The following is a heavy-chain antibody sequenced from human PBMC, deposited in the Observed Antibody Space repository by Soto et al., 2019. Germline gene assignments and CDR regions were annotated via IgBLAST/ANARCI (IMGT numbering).Heavy chain of an antibody. V-gene: IGHV1-2*02. CDR2: INPKSGGT. J-gene: IGHJ4*02. CDR3: ARDLAKGGGSAGFDY. D-gene: IGHD1-26*01. CDR1: GYTFTVYY. Sequence: ASVKVSCKASGYTFTVYYMPWGRQAPGQGLEWMGWINPKSGGTMYPQKFQGRVTMTWDTSISTAYMALTRLRSDDTAVYYCARDLAKGGGSAGFDYWGQGTLVTVSS.